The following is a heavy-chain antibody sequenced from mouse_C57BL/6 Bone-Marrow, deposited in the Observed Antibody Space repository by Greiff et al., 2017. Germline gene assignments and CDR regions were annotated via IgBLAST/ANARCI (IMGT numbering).Heavy chain of an antibody. Sequence: VQLQQSGPELVKPGASVKISCKASGYTFTDYYMNWVKQSHGKSLEWIGDINPNNGGTSYNQKFKGKATLTVDKSSSTAYMELRSLTSEDSAVYYCARPHTVDWYFDVWGTGTTGTVSS. V-gene: IGHV1-26*01. J-gene: IGHJ1*03. CDR2: INPNNGGT. CDR1: GYTFTDYY. CDR3: ARPHTVDWYFDV. D-gene: IGHD1-1*01.